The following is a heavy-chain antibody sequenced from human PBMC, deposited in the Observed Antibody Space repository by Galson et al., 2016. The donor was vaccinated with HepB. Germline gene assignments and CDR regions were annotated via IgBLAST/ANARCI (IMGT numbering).Heavy chain of an antibody. CDR2: IKGDGSLK. J-gene: IGHJ4*02. V-gene: IGHV3-7*01. CDR1: GLRFSDLW. D-gene: IGHD2-21*01. CDR3: AREGIGDYFD. Sequence: SLRLSCAVSGLRFSDLWMDWVRQAPGKGLERVANIKGDGSLKFYVDSVRGRFTISRDNAKNSVYLQMNSLTVKDTGVYYCAREGIGDYFDWGQGTLVTVSS.